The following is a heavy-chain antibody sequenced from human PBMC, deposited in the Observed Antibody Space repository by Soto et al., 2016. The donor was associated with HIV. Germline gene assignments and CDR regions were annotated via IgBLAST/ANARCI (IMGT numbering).Heavy chain of an antibody. CDR3: AREIIDSNFGIDY. Sequence: VQLVESGGGVVQPGRSLRLSCAASGSTFNTFAMHWIRQAPGKGLEWVAFISYDGSSKYYADSVKGRFTISRDNSKNTLYLQMNSLRVEDTAVFYCAREIIDSNFGIDYWGQGTLVTVSS. V-gene: IGHV3-30*04. D-gene: IGHD3-10*01. CDR1: GSTFNTFA. CDR2: ISYDGSSK. J-gene: IGHJ4*02.